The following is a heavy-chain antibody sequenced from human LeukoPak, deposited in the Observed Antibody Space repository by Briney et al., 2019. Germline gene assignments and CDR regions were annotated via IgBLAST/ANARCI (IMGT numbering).Heavy chain of an antibody. CDR2: IKQDGSEK. D-gene: IGHD3-3*01. J-gene: IGHJ4*02. Sequence: PGGSLRLSCAAPGFTFSSYWMSWVRRAPGKGLEWVANIKQDGSEKYYVDSVKGRFTISRDNAKNSLYLQMNSLRAEDTAVYYCAKRLYYDFWSGNSYYFDYWGQGTLVTVSS. V-gene: IGHV3-7*01. CDR3: AKRLYYDFWSGNSYYFDY. CDR1: GFTFSSYW.